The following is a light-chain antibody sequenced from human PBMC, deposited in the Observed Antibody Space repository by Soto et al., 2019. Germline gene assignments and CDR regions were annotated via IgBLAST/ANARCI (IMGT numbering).Light chain of an antibody. V-gene: IGLV2-11*01. J-gene: IGLJ2*01. CDR3: CSYAGNYTLL. Sequence: QSVLTQPRSVSGSPGQSVTVSCTGTSRDVGIYNYVSWYQQRPGTAPKVMIYDVTKRPSGVPDRFSGSKSANTASLTISWLQADDEADYYCCSYAGNYTLLFGGGTKVTVL. CDR2: DVT. CDR1: SRDVGIYNY.